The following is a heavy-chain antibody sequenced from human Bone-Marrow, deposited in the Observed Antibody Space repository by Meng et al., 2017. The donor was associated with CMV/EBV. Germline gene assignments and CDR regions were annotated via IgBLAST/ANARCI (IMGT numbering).Heavy chain of an antibody. CDR3: ARGALGYCSGGSCYYGMDV. V-gene: IGHV1-69*10. CDR1: GYTFTSYD. J-gene: IGHJ6*02. CDR2: IIPILGIA. Sequence: SVKVSCKASGYTFTSYDINWVRQATGQGLEWMGGIIPILGIANYAQKFQGRVTIAADKSTSTAYMELSSLRSEDTAVYYCARGALGYCSGGSCYYGMDVWGQGTTVTVSS. D-gene: IGHD2-15*01.